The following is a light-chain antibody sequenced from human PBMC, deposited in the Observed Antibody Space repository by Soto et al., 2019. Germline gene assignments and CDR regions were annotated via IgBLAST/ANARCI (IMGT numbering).Light chain of an antibody. Sequence: PGERVTLSCRASQNVSTYLAWYQQKPGQAPRLLIYDASDRATGIPARFSGSGSGTDFTLTISSPEPEDSAVYYCQQRTNWITFGPGTKVDIK. CDR1: QNVSTY. CDR2: DAS. J-gene: IGKJ3*01. V-gene: IGKV3-11*01. CDR3: QQRTNWIT.